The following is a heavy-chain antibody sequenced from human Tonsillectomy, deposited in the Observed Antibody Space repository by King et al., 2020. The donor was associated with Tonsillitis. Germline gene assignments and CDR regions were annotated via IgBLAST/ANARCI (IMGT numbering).Heavy chain of an antibody. J-gene: IGHJ2*01. Sequence: VQLVESGAEVKKPGESLKISCKGSRYSFTSYWIGWVRQMPGKGLEWMGIIYPGDSDTRYSPSFQGQVTISADKSITTAYLQCSSLKATDTAMYYCARQRVAGGPWYFDLWGRGTLVTVSS. CDR1: RYSFTSYW. CDR2: IYPGDSDT. V-gene: IGHV5-51*01. D-gene: IGHD6-19*01. CDR3: ARQRVAGGPWYFDL.